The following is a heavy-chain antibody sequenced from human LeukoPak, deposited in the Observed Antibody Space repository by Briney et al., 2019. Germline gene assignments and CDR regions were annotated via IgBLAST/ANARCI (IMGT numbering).Heavy chain of an antibody. CDR1: GFTFSSYW. CDR3: ARDRSVADTYYYGMDV. J-gene: IGHJ6*02. D-gene: IGHD6-19*01. V-gene: IGHV3-7*01. Sequence: GGSLRLSCAASGFTFSSYWMSSVRQAPGKGLEWVANIKQDGGEKYYVDSVKGRFTISRDNALNSLYLQMNSLRAEDTAVYYCARDRSVADTYYYGMDVWGQGTTVTVSS. CDR2: IKQDGGEK.